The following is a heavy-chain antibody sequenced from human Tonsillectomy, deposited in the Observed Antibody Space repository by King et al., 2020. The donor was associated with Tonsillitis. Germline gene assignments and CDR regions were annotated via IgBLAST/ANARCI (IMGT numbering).Heavy chain of an antibody. CDR1: GCTFSSYW. D-gene: IGHD4-17*01. CDR2: IKQDGSEK. Sequence: QLVQSGGGLVQPGGSLRLSCEASGCTFSSYWMSWVRQAPGKGLEWVANIKQDGSEKYYVDSVKGRFTISRDNAKNSLYLQMNSLRVEDTAVYYCVRPLYGDSGPWGQGTLVTVSS. J-gene: IGHJ5*02. V-gene: IGHV3-7*03. CDR3: VRPLYGDSGP.